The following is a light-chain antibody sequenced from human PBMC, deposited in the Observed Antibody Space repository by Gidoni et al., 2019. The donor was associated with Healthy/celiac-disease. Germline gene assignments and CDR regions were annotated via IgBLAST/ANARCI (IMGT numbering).Light chain of an antibody. CDR2: LNSDGSH. J-gene: IGLJ2*01. CDR3: QTWGTDVV. Sequence: QLVLTQSPSASDSLGASVKLTCTLSSGHSSYAIAWHQQQPEKGPRYLMKLNSDGSHSKGDGIPDRFSGSSSGAERYLTISSLQSEDEADYYCQTWGTDVVFGGGTKLTVL. CDR1: SGHSSYA. V-gene: IGLV4-69*01.